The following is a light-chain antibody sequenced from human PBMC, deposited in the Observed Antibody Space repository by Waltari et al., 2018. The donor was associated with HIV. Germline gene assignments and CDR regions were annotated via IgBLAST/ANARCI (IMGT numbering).Light chain of an antibody. CDR2: QDN. J-gene: IGLJ3*02. CDR1: ALGDKY. Sequence: SYEVTQPPSVAVSPGQTASITCSGYALGDKYTRWYQQKPGQSPLLVIYQDNKRPAGIPERFAGSSSGHTATLTIRGTLPLDEADYYCQAWGRSTSGVFGRGTKLTVL. V-gene: IGLV3-1*01. CDR3: QAWGRSTSGV.